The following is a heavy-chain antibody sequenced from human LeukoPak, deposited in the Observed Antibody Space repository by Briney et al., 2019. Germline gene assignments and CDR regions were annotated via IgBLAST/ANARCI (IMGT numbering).Heavy chain of an antibody. CDR2: IYYTGST. CDR1: GGSTSSSSYY. Sequence: PETLSLTCTVSGGSTSSSSYYWSWVRQPPGKGLEWIGSIYYTGSTYYNPSLKSRVTISLDTSKNQFSLKLISVTAADTAVYYCARHRKVDTAGDYWGQGTLVTVSS. V-gene: IGHV4-39*01. D-gene: IGHD5-18*01. CDR3: ARHRKVDTAGDY. J-gene: IGHJ4*02.